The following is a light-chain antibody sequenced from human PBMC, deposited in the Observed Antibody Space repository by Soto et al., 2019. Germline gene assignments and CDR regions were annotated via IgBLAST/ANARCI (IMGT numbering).Light chain of an antibody. CDR2: EVS. CDR3: SSKTSSSTPYV. J-gene: IGLJ1*01. CDR1: SSDVGGYNY. Sequence: QSVLTQPASMSGSPGQSVTISCTGTSSDVGGYNYVSWFQQHPGTAPKLMIYEVSNRPSGVSHRFSGSKSGNTASLTISGLQVEDEAEYYCSSKTSSSTPYVFGAGTKVTVL. V-gene: IGLV2-14*01.